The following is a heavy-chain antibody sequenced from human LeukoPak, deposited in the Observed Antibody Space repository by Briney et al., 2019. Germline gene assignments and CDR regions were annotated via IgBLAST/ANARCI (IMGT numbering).Heavy chain of an antibody. CDR2: IYYTGST. Sequence: SETLSLTCTVSGGSINSFYWSWIRQPPGKGLECIGYIYYTGSTNYNPSPKSRVTISVDTSKNRFSLKLSSVTAADTAIYHCARDTRYYGMDVWGQGTTVTVSS. J-gene: IGHJ6*02. CDR3: ARDTRYYGMDV. CDR1: GGSINSFY. V-gene: IGHV4-59*01.